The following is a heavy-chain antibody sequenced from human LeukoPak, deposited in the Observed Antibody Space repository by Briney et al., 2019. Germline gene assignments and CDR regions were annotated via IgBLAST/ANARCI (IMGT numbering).Heavy chain of an antibody. CDR1: GYTFTSYD. V-gene: IGHV1-8*01. CDR2: MNPGSGNT. CDR3: ARTSRQVKGYDSAGYYYFGY. D-gene: IGHD3-22*01. J-gene: IGHJ4*02. Sequence: ASVKVSCKASGYTFTSYDINWVRQATGQGLGWMGWMNPGSGNTGLAQTFQGRVTMTSNTSTSTAYMELSSLRSEDTAVYFCARTSRQVKGYDSAGYYYFGYWGQGAVVTVSS.